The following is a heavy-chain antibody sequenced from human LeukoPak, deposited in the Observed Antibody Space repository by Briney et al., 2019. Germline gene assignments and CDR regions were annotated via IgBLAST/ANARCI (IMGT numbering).Heavy chain of an antibody. D-gene: IGHD6-6*01. CDR1: GGSISSGSYY. CDR3: ARVGVRYSSSGDFEY. V-gene: IGHV4-61*02. Sequence: SETLSLTCTVSGGSISSGSYYWSWIRQPAGKGLEWIGRLYTSGSTNYNPSLKSRVTISVDTSKNQFSLKLSSVTAADTAVYYCARVGVRYSSSGDFEYWGQGTLVTVSS. CDR2: LYTSGST. J-gene: IGHJ4*02.